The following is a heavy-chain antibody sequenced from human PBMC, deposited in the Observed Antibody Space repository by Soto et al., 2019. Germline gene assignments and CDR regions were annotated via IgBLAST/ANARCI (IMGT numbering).Heavy chain of an antibody. D-gene: IGHD2-2*01. J-gene: IGHJ6*02. CDR1: GGTFSSYA. CDR3: ARSQGSSTSLEIYYYYYYGMDV. V-gene: IGHV1-69*01. CDR2: NIPISGTA. Sequence: QVQLVQSGAEVKKPGSSVKVSCKASGGTFSSYAISWVRQAPGQGLEWMGGNIPISGTANYAQKFQGRVTITADASTSTAYMGLSSLRSEDTAVYYCARSQGSSTSLEIYYYYYYGMDVWGQGTTVTVSS.